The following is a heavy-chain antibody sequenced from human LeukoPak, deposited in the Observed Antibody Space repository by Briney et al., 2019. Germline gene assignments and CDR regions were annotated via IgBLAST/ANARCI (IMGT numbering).Heavy chain of an antibody. CDR2: INPSSGST. Sequence: ASVKVSCKASGYTFTNYYLHWVRQAPGQGLEWMGIINPSSGSTTYAQKFQGRVTMTRDTSTSTVYMELSSLRSEDTAVYYCARALVVVTAIPSGDAFDIWGQGTMVTVSS. D-gene: IGHD2-21*02. J-gene: IGHJ3*02. CDR1: GYTFTNYY. V-gene: IGHV1-46*01. CDR3: ARALVVVTAIPSGDAFDI.